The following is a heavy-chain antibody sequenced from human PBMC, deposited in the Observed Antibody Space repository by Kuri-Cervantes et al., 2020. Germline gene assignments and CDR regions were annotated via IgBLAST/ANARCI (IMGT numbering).Heavy chain of an antibody. Sequence: GGSLRLSCAASGFTFSSYAMHWVRQAPGKGLEWVAVISYDGSNKYYADSVKGRFTISRDNAKNSLYLQMNSLRAEDTAVYYCASCPYGDYLYYYYYYMGVWGKGTTVTVSS. CDR2: ISYDGSNK. D-gene: IGHD4-17*01. J-gene: IGHJ6*03. V-gene: IGHV3-30-3*01. CDR1: GFTFSSYA. CDR3: ASCPYGDYLYYYYYYMGV.